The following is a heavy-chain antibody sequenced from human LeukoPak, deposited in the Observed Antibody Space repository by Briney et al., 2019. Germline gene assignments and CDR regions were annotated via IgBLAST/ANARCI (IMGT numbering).Heavy chain of an antibody. CDR2: IYPSGST. V-gene: IGHV4-61*02. J-gene: IGHJ3*02. D-gene: IGHD3-16*01. Sequence: SETLSLTCTVSGGSISSGGYYWSWIRQPAGKGLEWIGRIYPSGSTNYNPSLKSRVTMSLDASKNQFSLKLTSVTAADTAVYYCARDTDNWGAFDIWGQGTMVTVSS. CDR1: GGSISSGGYY. CDR3: ARDTDNWGAFDI.